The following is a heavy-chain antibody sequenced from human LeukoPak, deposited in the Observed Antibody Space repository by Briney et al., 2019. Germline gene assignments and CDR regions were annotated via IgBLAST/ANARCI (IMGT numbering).Heavy chain of an antibody. J-gene: IGHJ4*02. CDR2: ISAYNGNT. V-gene: IGHV1-18*01. D-gene: IGHD5-18*01. Sequence: ASVKVSCKASGYTFTSYGISWVRQAPGQGLEWMGWISAYNGNTNYAQKLQGRVTMTTDTSTSTAYMELRSLRFDDTAVYYCARDGMWIQLWLNPLFDYWGQGTLVTVSS. CDR3: ARDGMWIQLWLNPLFDY. CDR1: GYTFTSYG.